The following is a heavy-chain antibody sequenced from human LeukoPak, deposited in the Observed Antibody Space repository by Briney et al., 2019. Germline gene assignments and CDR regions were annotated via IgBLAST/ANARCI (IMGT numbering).Heavy chain of an antibody. CDR2: INHSGSI. CDR3: ARELGRFYDYVWGSYRSDY. V-gene: IGHV4-34*01. Sequence: PSETLSLTCAVYGGSFSGYYWSWIRQPPGKGLEWIGEINHSGSINYNPSLKSRVTISVDTSKNQFSLKLSSVTAADTAVYYCARELGRFYDYVWGSYRSDYWGQGTLVTVSS. J-gene: IGHJ4*02. D-gene: IGHD3-16*02. CDR1: GGSFSGYY.